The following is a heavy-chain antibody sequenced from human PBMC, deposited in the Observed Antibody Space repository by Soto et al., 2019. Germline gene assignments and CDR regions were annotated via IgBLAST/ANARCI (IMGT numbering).Heavy chain of an antibody. Sequence: GGSLRLSCAASGFIFNNYAMTWVRQAPGKGLEWVSTVTASGGGTFYANSVKGRFTISRDNSRNTLHLQMSSLRVEDTALYYCAKALVPALTAKFGYWGQGTLVTVSS. D-gene: IGHD5-18*01. CDR1: GFIFNNYA. CDR2: VTASGGGT. CDR3: AKALVPALTAKFGY. V-gene: IGHV3-23*01. J-gene: IGHJ4*02.